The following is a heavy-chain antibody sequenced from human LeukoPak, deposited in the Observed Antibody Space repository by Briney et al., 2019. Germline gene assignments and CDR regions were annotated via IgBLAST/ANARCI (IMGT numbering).Heavy chain of an antibody. J-gene: IGHJ5*02. D-gene: IGHD4-23*01. V-gene: IGHV3-23*01. CDR1: GFTFSTYA. CDR2: ISGSGGST. Sequence: QTGGSLRLSCAASGFTFSTYAMSWVRQAPGKGLEWVSSISGSGGSTFYADSVKGRFTISRDNSKNTLSLQMNSLRVEDTAVYYCAKESSWGTVVTPDGPSAWGQGILVTVSS. CDR3: AKESSWGTVVTPDGPSA.